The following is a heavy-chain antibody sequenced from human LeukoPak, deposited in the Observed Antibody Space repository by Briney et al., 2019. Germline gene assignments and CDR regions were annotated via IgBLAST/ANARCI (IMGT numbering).Heavy chain of an antibody. CDR2: IYPGESDT. CDR1: GYGFTSYW. Sequence: GEALQISFKGSGYGFTSYWIGWVRPMPGKGLGWRGIIYPGESDTRDSPSFQGRVNISADKSIRTAYLQWSSLKASDTAMYYCARQVTMVRGARNWFDPWGQGTLVTVSS. J-gene: IGHJ5*02. D-gene: IGHD3-10*01. V-gene: IGHV5-51*01. CDR3: ARQVTMVRGARNWFDP.